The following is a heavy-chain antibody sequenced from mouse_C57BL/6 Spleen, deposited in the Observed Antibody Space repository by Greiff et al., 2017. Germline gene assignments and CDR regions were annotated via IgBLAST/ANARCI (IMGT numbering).Heavy chain of an antibody. CDR1: GYTFTSYW. D-gene: IGHD3-3*01. Sequence: VKLQQPGAELVRPGSSVKLSCKASGYTFTSYWMHWVKQRPIQGLEWIGNIDPSDSETHYNQKFKDKATLTVDKSSSTAYMQLSSLTSEDSAVYYCARRALDPYYFDYWGQGTTLTVSS. J-gene: IGHJ2*01. CDR2: IDPSDSET. CDR3: ARRALDPYYFDY. V-gene: IGHV1-52*01.